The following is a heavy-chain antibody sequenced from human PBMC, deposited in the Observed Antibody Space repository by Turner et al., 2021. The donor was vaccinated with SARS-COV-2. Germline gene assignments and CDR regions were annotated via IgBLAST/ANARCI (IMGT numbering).Heavy chain of an antibody. CDR1: ASPFGTDW. Sequence: VQLVESGGGWFHPGRSLGLPWQAPASPFGTDWMSWVRQAPGKGLEWVANIKQDGSEKYYVDSVKGRFNISRDNTKNSLYLQMNSLRAEDTAVYYCASDNGYSSSWYSVAFDIWGQGTMVTVSS. CDR3: ASDNGYSSSWYSVAFDI. V-gene: IGHV3-7*04. D-gene: IGHD6-13*01. CDR2: IKQDGSEK. J-gene: IGHJ3*02.